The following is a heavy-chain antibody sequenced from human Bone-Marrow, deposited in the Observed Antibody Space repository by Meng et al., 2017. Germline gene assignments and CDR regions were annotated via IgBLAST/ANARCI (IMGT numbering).Heavy chain of an antibody. D-gene: IGHD6-13*01. CDR1: GFIFDDFG. V-gene: IGHV3-20*04. CDR2: IDSDGGGA. CDR3: ARARGYSNTWYEDH. Sequence: GESLKISCAASGFIFDDFGMSWVRQAPGKGLEWVSGIDSDGGGARYGDSVKGRFTISRDNAKNSLFLQMNSLRAEDTAFYYCARARGYSNTWYEDHWGQGTPVTVSS. J-gene: IGHJ4*02.